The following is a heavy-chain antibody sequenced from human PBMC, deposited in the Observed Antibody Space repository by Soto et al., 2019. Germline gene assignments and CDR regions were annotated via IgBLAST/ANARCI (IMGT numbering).Heavy chain of an antibody. Sequence: GGSLRLSCAASGFTFSSYAMHWVRQAPGKGLEWVAVISYDGSNKYYADSVKGRFTISRDNSKNTLYLQMNSLRAEDTAVYYCASAMVRGVIQAFYFDYWGQGTLVTVSS. CDR3: ASAMVRGVIQAFYFDY. V-gene: IGHV3-30-3*01. D-gene: IGHD3-10*01. CDR2: ISYDGSNK. J-gene: IGHJ4*02. CDR1: GFTFSSYA.